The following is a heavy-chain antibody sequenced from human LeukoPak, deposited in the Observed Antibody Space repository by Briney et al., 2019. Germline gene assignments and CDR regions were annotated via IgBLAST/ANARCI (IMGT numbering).Heavy chain of an antibody. J-gene: IGHJ4*02. CDR3: ARDRGWAGYTYGFYY. Sequence: ASVKVSCKASGGTFSSYAISWVRQAPGQGLEWMGGIIPIFGTANYAQKFQGRVTIAADESTSTAYMELSSLRSEDTAVYYCARDRGWAGYTYGFYYWGQGTLVTVSS. CDR1: GGTFSSYA. CDR2: IIPIFGTA. V-gene: IGHV1-69*13. D-gene: IGHD5-18*01.